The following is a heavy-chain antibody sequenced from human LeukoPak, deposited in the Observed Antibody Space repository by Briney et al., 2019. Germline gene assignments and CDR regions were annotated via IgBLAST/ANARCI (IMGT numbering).Heavy chain of an antibody. V-gene: IGHV4-59*12. J-gene: IGHJ4*02. CDR1: GGSISSYY. Sequence: SETLSLTCTVSGGSISSYYWSWIRQPPGKGLEWIGYIYYSGSTNYNPSLKSRVTISVDTSKNQFSLKLSSVTAADTAVYYCARGLLPTYWGQGTLVTVSS. CDR3: ARGLLPTY. CDR2: IYYSGST.